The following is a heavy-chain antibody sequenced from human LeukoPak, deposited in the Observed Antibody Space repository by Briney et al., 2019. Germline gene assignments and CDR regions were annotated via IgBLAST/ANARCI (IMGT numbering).Heavy chain of an antibody. CDR2: IYYSGST. CDR1: GGSISNHF. Sequence: SETLSLTCTVSGGSISNHFWSWIRQPPGKGLVWIGYIYYSGSTNYNPSLRSRVTISIDTPKNQFSLRLSSVTAADTAVYYCAGDTYSGYDSWGQGTLVTVSS. V-gene: IGHV4-59*11. D-gene: IGHD5-12*01. J-gene: IGHJ5*02. CDR3: AGDTYSGYDS.